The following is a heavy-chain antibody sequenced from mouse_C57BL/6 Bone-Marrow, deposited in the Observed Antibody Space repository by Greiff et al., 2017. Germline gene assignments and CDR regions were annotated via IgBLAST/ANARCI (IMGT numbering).Heavy chain of an antibody. V-gene: IGHV1-80*01. Sequence: QVQLQQSGAELVKPGASVKISCKASGYAFSSYWMNWVKQRPGQGLEWIGQIYPGDGDTNYNGKFKGKATLTADKSSSTAYMQLSSLTSEDSAGYFCARRDYGGFAYWGQGTLVTVSA. CDR3: ARRDYGGFAY. D-gene: IGHD1-1*02. CDR2: IYPGDGDT. J-gene: IGHJ3*01. CDR1: GYAFSSYW.